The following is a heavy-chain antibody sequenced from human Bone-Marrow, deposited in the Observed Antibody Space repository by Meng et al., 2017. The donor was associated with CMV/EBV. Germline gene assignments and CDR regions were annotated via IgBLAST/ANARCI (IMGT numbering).Heavy chain of an antibody. CDR3: ARVYCTNGVCYTGPDY. CDR1: GGTFSSYA. J-gene: IGHJ4*02. D-gene: IGHD2-8*01. CDR2: IIPILGIA. V-gene: IGHV1-69*10. Sequence: SVKVSCKASGGTFSSYAISWVRQAPGQGLEWMGGIIPILGIANYAQKFQGRVTITADKSTSTAYMELRSLRSDDTAVYYCARVYCTNGVCYTGPDYWGQGTLVTVSS.